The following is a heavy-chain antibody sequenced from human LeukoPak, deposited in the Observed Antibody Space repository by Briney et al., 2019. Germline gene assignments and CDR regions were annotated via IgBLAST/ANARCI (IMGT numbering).Heavy chain of an antibody. CDR2: IRYDGSNK. V-gene: IGHV3-30*02. Sequence: GGSLRLSCAASGFTFSSYGMHWVRQAPGKGLEWVAFIRYDGSNKYYADSVKGRFAISRDDSKNTLYLQMNSLRAEDTAVYYCAKEVPDSSGYYYFDYWGQGTLVTVSS. J-gene: IGHJ4*02. D-gene: IGHD3-22*01. CDR3: AKEVPDSSGYYYFDY. CDR1: GFTFSSYG.